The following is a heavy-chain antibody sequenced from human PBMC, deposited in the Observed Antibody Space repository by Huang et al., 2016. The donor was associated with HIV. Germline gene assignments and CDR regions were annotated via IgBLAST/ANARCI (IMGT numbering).Heavy chain of an antibody. J-gene: IGHJ4*02. CDR1: GGSFSGYN. Sequence: QVQLQQWGAGLLKPSETLSLTGAVYGGSFSGYNWSWIRQSPGKGRAWSGEINHSGNTNYNPSIKSRVTISVDTSKSQFSLRLSSVTAADTAVYYCARGTAAAHSDYWGQGTLVTVYS. V-gene: IGHV4-34*01. D-gene: IGHD6-13*01. CDR2: INHSGNT. CDR3: ARGTAAAHSDY.